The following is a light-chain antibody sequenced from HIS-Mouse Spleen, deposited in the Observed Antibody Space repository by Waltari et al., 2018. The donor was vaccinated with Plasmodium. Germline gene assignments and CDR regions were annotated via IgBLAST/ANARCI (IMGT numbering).Light chain of an antibody. V-gene: IGLV3-10*01. J-gene: IGLJ3*02. CDR1: ALPKKY. Sequence: SYELTQPPSVSVSPGQTARITCSGDALPKKYAYWYQPKSGQAPVLVIYEDSKRPTGVPRRFSGSSSGTMATLTISGAQVEDEADYYCYSTDSSGNHRVFGGGTKLTVL. CDR2: EDS. CDR3: YSTDSSGNHRV.